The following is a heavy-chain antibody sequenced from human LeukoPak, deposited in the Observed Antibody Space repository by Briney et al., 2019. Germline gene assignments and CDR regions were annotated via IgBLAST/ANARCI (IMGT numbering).Heavy chain of an antibody. CDR2: ISGSGGST. J-gene: IGHJ4*02. Sequence: GGSLRLSCAASGFTFSSYAMSWVRQAPGNGLEWVSAISGSGGSTYYADSVKGRFTISRDNSKNTLYLQMNSLRAEDTAVYYCGTLGMTTVTPRDYWGQGTLVTVSS. CDR1: GFTFSSYA. V-gene: IGHV3-23*01. CDR3: GTLGMTTVTPRDY. D-gene: IGHD4-17*01.